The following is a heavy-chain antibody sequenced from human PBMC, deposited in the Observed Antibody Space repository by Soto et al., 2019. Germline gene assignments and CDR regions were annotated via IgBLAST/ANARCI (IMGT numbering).Heavy chain of an antibody. V-gene: IGHV4-39*01. CDR1: GGSISSSSNY. CDR2: IYYSGST. Sequence: PSQTLSLTCTVSGGSISSSSNYWGWIRLPPGKGLEWIGSIYYSGSTDYNPSLKSRVTTSVDTSKNQFSLRLSSVTAADTAGYYCGRKEEGYDFWSGYPGFFDCWGQGTLVS. J-gene: IGHJ4*02. D-gene: IGHD3-3*01. CDR3: GRKEEGYDFWSGYPGFFDC.